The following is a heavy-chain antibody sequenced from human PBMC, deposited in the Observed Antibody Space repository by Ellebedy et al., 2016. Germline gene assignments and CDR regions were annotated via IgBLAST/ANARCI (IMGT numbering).Heavy chain of an antibody. CDR1: GGSISSVDYY. D-gene: IGHD5-12*01. V-gene: IGHV4-30-4*01. J-gene: IGHJ5*02. CDR2: IYYGGST. CDR3: ARDIRGYNGYDPAS. Sequence: SETLSLXXTVSGGSISSVDYYWSWIRQPPGKGLEWIGYIYYGGSTYYNPSLKSRLTISVDTSKNQFSLKLSSVTAADTAVYYCARDIRGYNGYDPASWGQGTLVTVSS.